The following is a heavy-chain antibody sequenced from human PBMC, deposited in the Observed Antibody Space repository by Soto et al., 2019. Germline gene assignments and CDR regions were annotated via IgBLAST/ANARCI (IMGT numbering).Heavy chain of an antibody. CDR1: GFSFSSYW. V-gene: IGHV3-74*01. CDR3: AKRDGNTYGLFH. Sequence: EVQLVESGGGLVQPGGSLRLSCAASGFSFSSYWIHWVRQAPGKGLVWVSRIKTDGSSADYADSVKGRFTISRDNAKNTLYLQINNLRGEDTAVYFCAKRDGNTYGLFHWGQGTLVAVSS. J-gene: IGHJ4*02. CDR2: IKTDGSSA. D-gene: IGHD5-18*01.